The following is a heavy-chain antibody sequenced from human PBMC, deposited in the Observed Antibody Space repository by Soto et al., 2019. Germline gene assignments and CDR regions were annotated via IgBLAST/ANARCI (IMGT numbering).Heavy chain of an antibody. Sequence: QMQLVQSGAEVKKPGASVKVSCKASGYSFTNYYMHWVRQAPGQGLEWMGIINPSGGTTRYARKFQGRITMTSDTSTSTVYMEVSSLSSEDTAVYYCARDGATMGSYSLDYWGQGTLVTVSS. CDR2: INPSGGTT. CDR1: GYSFTNYY. J-gene: IGHJ4*02. D-gene: IGHD5-12*01. V-gene: IGHV1-46*01. CDR3: ARDGATMGSYSLDY.